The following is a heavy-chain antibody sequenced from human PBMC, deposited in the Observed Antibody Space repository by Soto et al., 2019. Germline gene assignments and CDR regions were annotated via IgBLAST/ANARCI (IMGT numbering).Heavy chain of an antibody. J-gene: IGHJ4*02. V-gene: IGHV3-30-3*01. Sequence: GGSLRLSCAASGFTFSSYAMHWVRQAPGKGLEWVAVISYDGSNKYYADSVKGRFTISRDNSKNTLYLQMNSLRAEDTAVYYCARDLLDHDSSGYYGDGSYFDYWGQGTLVTVSS. CDR2: ISYDGSNK. CDR3: ARDLLDHDSSGYYGDGSYFDY. CDR1: GFTFSSYA. D-gene: IGHD3-22*01.